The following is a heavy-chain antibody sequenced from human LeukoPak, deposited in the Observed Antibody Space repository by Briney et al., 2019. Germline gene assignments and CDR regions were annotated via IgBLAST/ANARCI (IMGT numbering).Heavy chain of an antibody. Sequence: GGALRLSCAGSGFTFSWHGMHWVRQAPGKGLEGVAVISYDGSNKYFADAVTGRFTIPSDISKNTLLLQVNSLRDDGQAVDFFSKTTVWYFSRSDCRGLDYWGKGTPVPVPS. CDR2: ISYDGSNK. D-gene: IGHD2-2*01. J-gene: IGHJ4*02. V-gene: IGHV3-30*18. CDR3: SKTTVWYFSRSDCRGLDY. CDR1: GFTFSWHG.